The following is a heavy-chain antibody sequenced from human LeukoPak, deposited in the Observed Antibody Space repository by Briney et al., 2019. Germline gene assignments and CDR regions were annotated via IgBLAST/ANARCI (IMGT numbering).Heavy chain of an antibody. CDR3: ARVKTDYGDYVVDY. CDR1: GGSISSYY. J-gene: IGHJ4*02. Sequence: SETLSLTCTVSGGSISSYYWSWIRQPPGKGLEWIGYIYYSGSTNYNPSLKSRVTISVDTSMNQFSLKLSSVTAADTAVYYCARVKTDYGDYVVDYWGQGTLVTVSS. CDR2: IYYSGST. V-gene: IGHV4-59*01. D-gene: IGHD4-17*01.